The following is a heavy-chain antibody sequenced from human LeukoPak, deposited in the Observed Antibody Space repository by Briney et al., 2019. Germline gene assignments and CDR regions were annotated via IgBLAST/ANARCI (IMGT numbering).Heavy chain of an antibody. D-gene: IGHD7-27*01. V-gene: IGHV3-23*01. CDR2: ISTSGGST. CDR1: EFTFSNYG. Sequence: GESLRLSCAASEFTFSNYGMTWVRQAPGKGLEWVSSISTSGGSTYYADSVKGRFTISRDNSKNTLYLQMNSPRAEDTAAYYCAKDGNWARFENWGQGTLVTVSS. J-gene: IGHJ4*02. CDR3: AKDGNWARFEN.